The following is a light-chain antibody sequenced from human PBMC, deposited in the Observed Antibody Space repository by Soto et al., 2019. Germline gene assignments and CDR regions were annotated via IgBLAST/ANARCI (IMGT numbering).Light chain of an antibody. CDR3: QYWWA. V-gene: IGKV3-15*01. J-gene: IGKJ1*01. Sequence: LVITQSPATHSKSPREKAAHSCRASQSVSSNLAWYQQKPGQAPRLLIYGASTRATGIPGRFSGSGSGTDFTLTISSLQSDDVAVYYRQYWWAFGQGTKVDIK. CDR1: QSVSSN. CDR2: GAS.